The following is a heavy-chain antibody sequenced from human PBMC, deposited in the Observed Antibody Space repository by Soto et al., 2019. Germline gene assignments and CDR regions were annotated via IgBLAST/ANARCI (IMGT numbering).Heavy chain of an antibody. CDR2: IYSGGIT. J-gene: IGHJ6*02. Sequence: GGSLRLSCAASGFTVSSNYMSWVRQAPGKGLEWVSVIYSGGITYYADSVKGRFTISRDNSKNTQYLQMKSRRAADTAGYYCTRDLGRGLQFHYYTGRGVWAQGTRGTV. D-gene: IGHD5-12*01. CDR1: GFTVSSNY. V-gene: IGHV3-53*01. CDR3: TRDLGRGLQFHYYTGRGV.